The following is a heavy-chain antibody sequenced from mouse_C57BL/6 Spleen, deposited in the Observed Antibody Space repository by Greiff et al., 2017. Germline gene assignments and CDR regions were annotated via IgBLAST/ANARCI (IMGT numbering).Heavy chain of an antibody. J-gene: IGHJ4*01. CDR1: GFTFSSYA. D-gene: IGHD1-1*01. CDR2: ISDGGSYT. CDR3: ARAYYYGSSNPYYYAMDY. V-gene: IGHV5-4*03. Sequence: EVKLMESGGGLVKPGGSLKLSCAASGFTFSSYAMSWVRQTPEKRLEWVATISDGGSYTYYPDNVKGRFTISRDNAKNNLYLQMSHLKSEDTAMYYCARAYYYGSSNPYYYAMDYWGQGTSVTVSS.